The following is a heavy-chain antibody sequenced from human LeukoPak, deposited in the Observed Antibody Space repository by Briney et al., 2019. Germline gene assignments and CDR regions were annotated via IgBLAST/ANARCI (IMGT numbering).Heavy chain of an antibody. J-gene: IGHJ4*02. CDR3: AKQVGPTIDY. CDR1: GFTFSSYA. V-gene: IGHV3-23*01. D-gene: IGHD1-26*01. Sequence: GGSLRLPCAASGFTFSSYAMIWVRQAPGKGLEWVSGITGAGGSTHYADSVKGRLTISRDNSKNTLFLQINSLRAEDTAVYYCAKQVGPTIDYWGQGTLVTVSS. CDR2: ITGAGGST.